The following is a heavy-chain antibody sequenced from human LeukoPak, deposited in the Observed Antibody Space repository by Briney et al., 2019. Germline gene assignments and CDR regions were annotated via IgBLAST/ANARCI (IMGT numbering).Heavy chain of an antibody. V-gene: IGHV1-2*06. CDR3: ARAGACGGDCYIDY. CDR2: INPNSGGT. D-gene: IGHD2-21*02. CDR1: GYTFTGYY. Sequence: ASVTVSCKASGYTFTGYYMHWVRQAPGQGLEWMGRINPNSGGTNYAQKFQGRVTMTRDTTISTAYMELSRLRSDDTAVYYCARAGACGGDCYIDYWGQGTLVTVSS. J-gene: IGHJ4*02.